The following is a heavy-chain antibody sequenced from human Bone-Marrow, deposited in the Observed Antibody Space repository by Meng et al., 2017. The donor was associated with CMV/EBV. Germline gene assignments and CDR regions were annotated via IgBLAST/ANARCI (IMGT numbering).Heavy chain of an antibody. CDR1: GYTFTSYY. CDR3: AGIQLPHGDYYYYGMDV. Sequence: ASVKVSCKASGYTFTSYYMHWVRQAPGQGLEWMGIINPSGGSTSYAQKFQERVTITRDMSTSTAYMELSSLRSEDTAVYYCAGIQLPHGDYYYYGMDVWGQGTTVTVSS. CDR2: INPSGGST. D-gene: IGHD5-18*01. V-gene: IGHV1-46*01. J-gene: IGHJ6*02.